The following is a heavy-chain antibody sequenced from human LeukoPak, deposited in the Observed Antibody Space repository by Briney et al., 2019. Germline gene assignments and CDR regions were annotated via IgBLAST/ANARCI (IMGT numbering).Heavy chain of an antibody. CDR1: GYTFTGYY. CDR2: INPNSGGT. J-gene: IGHJ5*02. Sequence: ASVKVSCKASGYTFTGYYMHWVRQAPGQGLEWMGWINPNSGGTNYAQKFQGRVTMTRDTSISTAYMELSSLRSEDTAVYYCARATVTTFNWFDPWGQGTLVTVSS. V-gene: IGHV1-2*02. CDR3: ARATVTTFNWFDP. D-gene: IGHD4-17*01.